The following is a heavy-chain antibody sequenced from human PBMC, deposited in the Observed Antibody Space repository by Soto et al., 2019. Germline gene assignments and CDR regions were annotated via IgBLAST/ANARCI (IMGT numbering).Heavy chain of an antibody. Sequence: PVGSLRLSCAASGFTFSSSAISWVRQAPGKGLEWVSAVSANGQGIYYADSVRGRFTISRDNSKNTVFPHMDSLSAEDTAVYYCAKDRHYPRDYFHYWGQGTLVTVSS. V-gene: IGHV3-23*01. CDR2: VSANGQGI. J-gene: IGHJ4*02. D-gene: IGHD3-10*01. CDR3: AKDRHYPRDYFHY. CDR1: GFTFSSSA.